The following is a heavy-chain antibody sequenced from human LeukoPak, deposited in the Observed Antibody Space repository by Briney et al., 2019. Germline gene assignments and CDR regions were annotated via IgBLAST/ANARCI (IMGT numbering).Heavy chain of an antibody. D-gene: IGHD3-16*02. J-gene: IGHJ4*02. CDR2: IRGSGGST. V-gene: IGHV3-23*01. CDR1: GFTLSSYA. Sequence: PGGSLSLSCAASGFTLSSYAMSWVRQAAGKGLEWVSAIRGSGGSTYYADSVEGRLTSSRDKSKNTLYLQMSSLRAEDTPVYYCALTFGGVIVSYFDYGGQGTLVTVPS. CDR3: ALTFGGVIVSYFDY.